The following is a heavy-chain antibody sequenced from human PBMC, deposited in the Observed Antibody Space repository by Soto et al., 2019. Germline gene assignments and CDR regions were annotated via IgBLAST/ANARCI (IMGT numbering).Heavy chain of an antibody. CDR1: GGSISCSY. CDR3: ARSVAVPGAHIDY. V-gene: IGHV4-59*01. Sequence: SETLSRTCIVSGGSISCSYWSWIRQSPGKGLEWLGYVYYTGSTNYSPSLRSRVSISVDTSKNEFSLRLSSVTAADTAVYFCARSVAVPGAHIDYWGQGTQVTVSS. CDR2: VYYTGST. D-gene: IGHD6-19*01. J-gene: IGHJ4*02.